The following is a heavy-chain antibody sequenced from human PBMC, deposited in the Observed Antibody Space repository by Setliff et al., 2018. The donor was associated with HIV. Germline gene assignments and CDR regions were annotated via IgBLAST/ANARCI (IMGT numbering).Heavy chain of an antibody. CDR1: GFTFSSYW. J-gene: IGHJ3*02. CDR3: AAETLPGQSAFDI. CDR2: IKQDGSEK. D-gene: IGHD3-16*01. V-gene: IGHV3-7*01. Sequence: LRLSCAASGFTFSSYWMSWVRQAPGKGLEWVANIKQDGSEKYYVDSVEGRFTISRDNAKNSLYLQMNSLRAEDTAVYYCAAETLPGQSAFDIWGQGTPVTVSS.